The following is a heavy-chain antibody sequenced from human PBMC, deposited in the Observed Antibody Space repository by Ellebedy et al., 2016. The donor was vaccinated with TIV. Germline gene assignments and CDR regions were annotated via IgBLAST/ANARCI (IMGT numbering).Heavy chain of an antibody. Sequence: PRGSLRLSCAASGFTFSTYWMHWVRQVQGEGLVWVSRIWSDGIGTSYADSVKGRFTISRDNAKNTLFLQMNSLRAEDTALYYCARVYCSGATCPAAFDIWGQGTMVTVSS. J-gene: IGHJ3*02. CDR3: ARVYCSGATCPAAFDI. V-gene: IGHV3-74*01. D-gene: IGHD2-15*01. CDR2: IWSDGIGT. CDR1: GFTFSTYW.